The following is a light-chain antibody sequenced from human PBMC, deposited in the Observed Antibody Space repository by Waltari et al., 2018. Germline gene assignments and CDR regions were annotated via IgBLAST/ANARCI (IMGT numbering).Light chain of an antibody. J-gene: IGLJ3*02. Sequence: QSVVTQPPSASGTPGQRVTIPCSGTSSNIGSNTVNWYQQLPGAAPNLLIYSNNQRPSGVPDRFSGSKSDTSASLAISGLQSGDEADYYCAAWDDSLNGWVFGGGTKLTVL. CDR3: AAWDDSLNGWV. V-gene: IGLV1-44*01. CDR1: SSNIGSNT. CDR2: SNN.